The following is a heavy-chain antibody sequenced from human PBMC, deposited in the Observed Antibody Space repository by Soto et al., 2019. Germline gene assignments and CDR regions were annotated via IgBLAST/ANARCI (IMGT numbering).Heavy chain of an antibody. Sequence: DVQLVESGGGLVQPGGSLRLSCAASGFTFSTYTMNWVRQAPGKGREWVSYISSGSSTIHYADSVRGRFTISRDNAKKSLYLQMTSLRDADTAVYYCARGHSSGYNWFDPWGQGTLVTVSS. CDR1: GFTFSTYT. CDR2: ISSGSSTI. V-gene: IGHV3-48*02. J-gene: IGHJ5*02. D-gene: IGHD6-19*01. CDR3: ARGHSSGYNWFDP.